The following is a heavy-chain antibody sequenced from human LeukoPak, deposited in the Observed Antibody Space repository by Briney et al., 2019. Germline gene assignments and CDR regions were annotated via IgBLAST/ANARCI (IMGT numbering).Heavy chain of an antibody. J-gene: IGHJ4*02. V-gene: IGHV4-34*01. Sequence: SETLSLTCAVYGGSFSGYYWSWIRQPPGKGLEWIGEINHSGSTNYNPSLKSRVTISVDTSKNQFSLKLSSVTAADTAVYYCARGAGPDQQLGRQLDYWGQGTLVTVSS. CDR3: ARGAGPDQQLGRQLDY. D-gene: IGHD6-13*01. CDR2: INHSGST. CDR1: GGSFSGYY.